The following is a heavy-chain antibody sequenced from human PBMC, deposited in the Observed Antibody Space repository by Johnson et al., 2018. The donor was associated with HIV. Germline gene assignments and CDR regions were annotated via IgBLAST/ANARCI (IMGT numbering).Heavy chain of an antibody. CDR3: ARDLLYSSSSTDAFDI. CDR1: GFTFSSYW. D-gene: IGHD6-13*01. CDR2: IKQGGSEK. Sequence: QLVESGGGLVQPGGSLRLSCAASGFTFSSYWMTWVRQAPGKGLEWVASIKQGGSEKYYVDSVRGRFTISRDNAKNSLYLQMNSLRAEDTAVYYCARDLLYSSSSTDAFDIWGPGTMVTVSS. J-gene: IGHJ3*02. V-gene: IGHV3-7*01.